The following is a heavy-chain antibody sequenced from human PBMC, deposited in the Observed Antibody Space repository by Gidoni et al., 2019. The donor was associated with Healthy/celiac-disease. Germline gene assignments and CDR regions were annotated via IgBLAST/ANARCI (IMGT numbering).Heavy chain of an antibody. Sequence: QLVELGGGWAKPGGSLGPPGQALGSPFSGYSMNWVRQAPGKGLEWVSSISSSSSYIYYADSVKGRFTISRDNAKNSLYLQMNSLRAEDTAVYYCARDLSIAAAPRGADYWGQGTLVTVSS. CDR2: ISSSSSYI. CDR3: ARDLSIAAAPRGADY. D-gene: IGHD6-13*01. CDR1: GSPFSGYS. V-gene: IGHV3-21*01. J-gene: IGHJ4*02.